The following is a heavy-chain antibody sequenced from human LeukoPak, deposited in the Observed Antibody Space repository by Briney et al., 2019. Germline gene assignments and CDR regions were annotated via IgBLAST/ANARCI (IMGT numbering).Heavy chain of an antibody. J-gene: IGHJ5*02. D-gene: IGHD5-18*01. CDR1: GFTFSLYW. CDR3: ASLDTAKQPLANH. Sequence: GGSLRLSCAASGFTFSLYWMNWVRRAPGKGLEWVANIKQDGSEKNYVDSVKGRFTISRDNAKNSLYLQMNTLRVEDTAMYYCASLDTAKQPLANHWGQGTLVTVSS. CDR2: IKQDGSEK. V-gene: IGHV3-7*03.